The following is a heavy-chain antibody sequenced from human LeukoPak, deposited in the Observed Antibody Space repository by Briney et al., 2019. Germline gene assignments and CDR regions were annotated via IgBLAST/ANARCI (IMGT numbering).Heavy chain of an antibody. CDR2: ISYDGSNK. D-gene: IGHD1-26*01. CDR3: ASTPWELYYFDY. Sequence: GGSLRLSCAASGFTFSGYAMHWVRQAPGKGLEWVAVISYDGSNKYYADSVKGRFTISRDNSKNTLYLQMNSLRAEDTAVYYCASTPWELYYFDYWGQGTLVTVSS. J-gene: IGHJ4*02. V-gene: IGHV3-30*01. CDR1: GFTFSGYA.